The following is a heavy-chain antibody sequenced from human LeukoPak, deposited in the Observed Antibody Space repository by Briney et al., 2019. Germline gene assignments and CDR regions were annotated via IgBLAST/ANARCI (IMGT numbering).Heavy chain of an antibody. Sequence: SETLSLTCTVSGGSIRGFYWSWIRQPPGERLEWIGYIYYSGGTNYNPSLKSRVTISVDTSKNQFSLKLSSVTAADTAVYYCASQLNSYGYDAFDYWGQGTLVTVSS. D-gene: IGHD5-18*01. CDR3: ASQLNSYGYDAFDY. CDR2: IYYSGGT. V-gene: IGHV4-59*08. J-gene: IGHJ4*02. CDR1: GGSIRGFY.